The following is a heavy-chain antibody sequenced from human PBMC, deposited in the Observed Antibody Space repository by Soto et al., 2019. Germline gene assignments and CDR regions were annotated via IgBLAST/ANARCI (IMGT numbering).Heavy chain of an antibody. Sequence: PSETLSLTCTVSGDSIVSYYCNCIRHPSWKGLEWIGRIDASGNSNYNPSLKSRVTMSVGTSKKQFSLKVTSVTAADTAVYYCARYSSNWFQTEGMDVWGQGTTVTVSS. CDR3: ARYSSNWFQTEGMDV. CDR1: GDSIVSYY. CDR2: IDASGNS. J-gene: IGHJ6*02. D-gene: IGHD6-13*01. V-gene: IGHV4-4*07.